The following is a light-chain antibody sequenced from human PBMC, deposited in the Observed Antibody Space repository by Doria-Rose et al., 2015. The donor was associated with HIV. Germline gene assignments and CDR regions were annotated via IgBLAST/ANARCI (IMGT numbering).Light chain of an antibody. CDR3: QSYDRTLSGSVV. J-gene: IGLJ2*01. Sequence: GRRVTISRTGSSSNIGAGYDVHWYQHLPGTAPKLLIYGNHNRPSGVPDRFSGSKSGTSASLAITGLQAEDEADYYCQSYDRTLSGSVVFGGGTKLTVL. CDR1: SSNIGAGYD. CDR2: GNH. V-gene: IGLV1-40*01.